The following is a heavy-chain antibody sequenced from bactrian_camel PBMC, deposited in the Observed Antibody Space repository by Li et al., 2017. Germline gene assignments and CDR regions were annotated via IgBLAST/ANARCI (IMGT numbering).Heavy chain of an antibody. CDR1: GFAFSDYW. CDR2: ISGDHRHT. CDR3: AVDRGTGCKFRAGTAY. J-gene: IGHJ4*01. D-gene: IGHD6*01. Sequence: VQLVESGGGTVQPGGSLRLSCAASGFAFSDYWMYWVRQAPGKGTEWIATISGDHRHTAYSDSVKGRFTIVLDNAKDTMYLQMNNLNQEDTARNYCAVDRGTGCKFRAGTAYWGQGTQVTVS. V-gene: IGHV3S6*01.